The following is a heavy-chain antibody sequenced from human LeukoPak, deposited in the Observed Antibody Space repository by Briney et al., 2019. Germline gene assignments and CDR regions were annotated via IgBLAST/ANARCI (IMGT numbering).Heavy chain of an antibody. V-gene: IGHV4-31*03. D-gene: IGHD4-11*01. CDR2: KYYSGSA. CDR3: AQDNYGAFDY. J-gene: IGHJ4*02. CDR1: GISISDGRYY. Sequence: SQTLSLTCNVSGISISDGRYYWAWLRQRPGRGLEWIGYKYYSGSAKYNPSLKGRLTISIDTPENQFSLHLNSVTAGDTAIYYCAQDNYGAFDYWGQGILVTVSS.